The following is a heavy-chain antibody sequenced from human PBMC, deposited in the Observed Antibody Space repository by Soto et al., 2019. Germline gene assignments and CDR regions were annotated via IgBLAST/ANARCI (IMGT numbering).Heavy chain of an antibody. CDR1: GYTFTSYA. D-gene: IGHD2-2*01. V-gene: IGHV1-3*01. J-gene: IGHJ5*02. CDR2: INAGNGNT. CDR3: AGSRWDCSSTSCYLNNWFDP. Sequence: ASVKVSCKASGYTFTSYAMHWVRQAPGQRLEWMGWINAGNGNTKYSQKFQGRVTITRDTSASTAYMELSSPRSEDTAVYYCAGSRWDCSSTSCYLNNWFDPWGQGTLVTVSS.